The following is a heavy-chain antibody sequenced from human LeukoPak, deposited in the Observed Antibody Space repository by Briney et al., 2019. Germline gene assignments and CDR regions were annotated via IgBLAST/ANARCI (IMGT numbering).Heavy chain of an antibody. V-gene: IGHV4-59*08. J-gene: IGHJ4*02. CDR2: IYYSGST. Sequence: SETLSLTCNVSADSISTYYWNWIRQSPGKGLEWIGYIYYSGSTIYNPSLKSRVTMSVDTSKNQFSLKLSSVTAADTAVYYCARGVGYNYRLYHFDYWGQGTLVTVSS. CDR1: ADSISTYY. D-gene: IGHD5-24*01. CDR3: ARGVGYNYRLYHFDY.